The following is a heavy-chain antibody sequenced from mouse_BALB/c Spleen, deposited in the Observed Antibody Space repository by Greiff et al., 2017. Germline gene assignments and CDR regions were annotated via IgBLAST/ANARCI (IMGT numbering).Heavy chain of an antibody. CDR2: ISSGGSYT. V-gene: IGHV5-9-4*01. CDR1: GFTFSSYA. J-gene: IGHJ2*01. Sequence: EVQLQESGGGLVKPGGSLKLSCAASGFTFSSYAMSWVRQSPEKRLEWVAEISSGGSYTYYPDTVTGRFTISRDNAKNTLYLEMSSVRSEDTAMYYCARAAYYSAMDYWGQGTTLTVSS. D-gene: IGHD2-12*01. CDR3: ARAAYYSAMDY.